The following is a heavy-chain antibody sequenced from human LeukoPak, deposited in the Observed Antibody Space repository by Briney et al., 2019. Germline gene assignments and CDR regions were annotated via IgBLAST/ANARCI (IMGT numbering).Heavy chain of an antibody. D-gene: IGHD3-10*01. Sequence: ASVKVFCKASGYTFTGYYMHWVRQAPGQGLEWMGWINPNSGGTNYAQKFQGRVTMTRDTSISTAYMELSRLRSDDTAVYYCAREISYGSGSYFDYWSQGTLVTVSS. CDR2: INPNSGGT. J-gene: IGHJ4*02. CDR3: AREISYGSGSYFDY. V-gene: IGHV1-2*02. CDR1: GYTFTGYY.